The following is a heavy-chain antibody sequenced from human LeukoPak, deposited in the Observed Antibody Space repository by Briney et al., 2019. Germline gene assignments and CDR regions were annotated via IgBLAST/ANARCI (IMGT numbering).Heavy chain of an antibody. CDR1: GGSFSGYY. Sequence: SETLSLTCAVYGGSFSGYYWSWIRQPPGKGLEWIGEINHSGSTNYNPSLKSRVTMSADTSKNQFSLKLSSVTAADTAVYYCARDDYYYYYYMDVWGKGTTVTVSS. CDR2: INHSGST. CDR3: ARDDYYYYYYMDV. V-gene: IGHV4-34*01. J-gene: IGHJ6*03.